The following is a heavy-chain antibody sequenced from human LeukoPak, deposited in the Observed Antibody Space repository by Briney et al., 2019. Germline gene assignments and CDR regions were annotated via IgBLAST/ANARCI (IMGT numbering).Heavy chain of an antibody. Sequence: PSETLSLTCTVSGGSISSYYWSWIRQPPGKGLEWIGYIYYSGSTSYNPSLKSRVTISVDTSKNQFSLKLSSVTAADTAVYYCARGYCSGDSCYRRFDYWGQGTLVTVSS. J-gene: IGHJ4*02. D-gene: IGHD2-15*01. CDR2: IYYSGST. CDR3: ARGYCSGDSCYRRFDY. CDR1: GGSISSYY. V-gene: IGHV4-59*01.